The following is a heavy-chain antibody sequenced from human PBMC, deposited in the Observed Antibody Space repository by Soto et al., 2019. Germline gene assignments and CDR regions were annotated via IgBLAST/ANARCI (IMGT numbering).Heavy chain of an antibody. J-gene: IGHJ3*02. Sequence: PGGSLRLSCAASGFTFSSYSMNWVRQAPGKGLEWVSSISSSSSYIYYADSVKGRFTISRDNAKNSLYLQMNSLRAEDTAAYYCARAGDDYDFWSGYYRGDAFDIWGQGTMVTVSS. CDR3: ARAGDDYDFWSGYYRGDAFDI. D-gene: IGHD3-3*01. CDR1: GFTFSSYS. CDR2: ISSSSSYI. V-gene: IGHV3-21*01.